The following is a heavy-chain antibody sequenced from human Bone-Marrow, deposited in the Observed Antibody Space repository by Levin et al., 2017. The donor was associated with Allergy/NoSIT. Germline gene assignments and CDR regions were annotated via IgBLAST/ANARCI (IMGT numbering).Heavy chain of an antibody. CDR2: FFFGGST. CDR1: GPSVTNYY. Sequence: SETLSLTCSVSGPSVTNYYWSWVRQPPGKGLEWIGHFFFGGSTNYNASLKSRVTMSLDASKNQVSLNLYFVTAADTAIYYCARDTGGGSPDYGFLYHWGQGVLVTVSS. J-gene: IGHJ1*01. V-gene: IGHV4-59*02. D-gene: IGHD4/OR15-4a*01. CDR3: ARDTGGGSPDYGFLYH.